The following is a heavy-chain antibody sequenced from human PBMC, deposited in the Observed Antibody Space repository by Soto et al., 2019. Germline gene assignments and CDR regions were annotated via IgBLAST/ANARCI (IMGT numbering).Heavy chain of an antibody. CDR2: IIPILGIA. CDR1: GGTFSSYT. D-gene: IGHD3-10*01. CDR3: ARGYYYGSGSYYYGMDV. Sequence: QVQLVQSGAEVKKPGSSVKVSCKASGGTFSSYTISWVRQAPGQGLEWMGRIIPILGIANYAQKFQGRVTITAXXSXSXXYMELSSLGSEDTAVYYCARGYYYGSGSYYYGMDVWGQGTTVTVSS. J-gene: IGHJ6*02. V-gene: IGHV1-69*02.